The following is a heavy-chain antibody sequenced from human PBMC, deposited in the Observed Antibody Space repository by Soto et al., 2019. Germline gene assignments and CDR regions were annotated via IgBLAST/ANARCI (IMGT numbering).Heavy chain of an antibody. CDR2: ISSDGRNQ. D-gene: IGHD6-13*01. CDR3: AEVGYGRPGNDY. J-gene: IGHJ4*02. Sequence: QVQLVESGGAVVQPGMSLRLSCTTSGFTFSTYGMHWVRQAPGKGLEWVAGISSDGRNQYYADSVKGRFTLSRDNSKNTLYLEMNSLRSEDTALYYCAEVGYGRPGNDYWGQGTLVSVSS. CDR1: GFTFSTYG. V-gene: IGHV3-30*03.